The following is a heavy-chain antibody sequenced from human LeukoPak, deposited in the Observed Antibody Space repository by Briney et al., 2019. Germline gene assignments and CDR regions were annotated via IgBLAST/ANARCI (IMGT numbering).Heavy chain of an antibody. CDR3: AKDSRGYCSGGSCYADYYDSSGYDYVFDY. CDR1: GFTFSSYG. Sequence: GRSLRLSCAASGFTFSSYGMHWVRQAPGKGLEWVAVISYDGSNKYYADSVKGRFTISRDNSKNTLYLQMNSLRAEDTAVYYCAKDSRGYCSGGSCYADYYDSSGYDYVFDYWGQGTLVTVSS. D-gene: IGHD2-15*01. J-gene: IGHJ4*02. V-gene: IGHV3-30*18. CDR2: ISYDGSNK.